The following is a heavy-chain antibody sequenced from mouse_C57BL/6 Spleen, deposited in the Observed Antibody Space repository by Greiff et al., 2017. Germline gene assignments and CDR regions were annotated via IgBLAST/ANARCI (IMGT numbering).Heavy chain of an antibody. CDR3: ARDWIYYGSSYDYYAMDY. CDR1: GYTFTSYW. D-gene: IGHD1-1*01. CDR2: IDPSDSYT. Sequence: QVQLQQPGAELVRPGTSVKLSCKASGYTFTSYWMHWVKQRPGQGLEWIGVIDPSDSYTNYNQKFKGKATLTVDTSSSTAYMQLSSLTSEDSAVYYCARDWIYYGSSYDYYAMDYWGQGTSVTVSS. V-gene: IGHV1-59*01. J-gene: IGHJ4*01.